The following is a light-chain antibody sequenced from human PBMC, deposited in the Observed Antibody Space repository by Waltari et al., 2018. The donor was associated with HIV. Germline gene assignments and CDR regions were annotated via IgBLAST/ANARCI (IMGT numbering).Light chain of an antibody. CDR3: QQYKSYPFT. CDR2: PAS. Sequence: DIQMTQSPSSLSASVGERVTITCRASQDISGSLTWFQQKPGKAPKPLIYPASTLQSGVPSKFSGSASGTDFTLTISSLQPDDFATYYCQQYKSYPFTFGGGTKVEI. CDR1: QDISGS. J-gene: IGKJ4*01. V-gene: IGKV1-16*02.